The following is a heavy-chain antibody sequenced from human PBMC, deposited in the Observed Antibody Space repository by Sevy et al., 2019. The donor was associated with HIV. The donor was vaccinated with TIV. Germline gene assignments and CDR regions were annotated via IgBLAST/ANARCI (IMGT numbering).Heavy chain of an antibody. D-gene: IGHD2-2*02. CDR1: GDSVSSNSAA. Sequence: SQTLSLTCAISGDSVSSNSAAWNWIRQSPSRGLEWLGRTYYRSKWYNDYAVSVKSRITINPDTSKNQFSLQLNSVTPEDTAVYYCASDYCSSTSCYNSGAWFDPWGQGTLVTVSS. V-gene: IGHV6-1*01. CDR3: ASDYCSSTSCYNSGAWFDP. CDR2: TYYRSKWYN. J-gene: IGHJ5*02.